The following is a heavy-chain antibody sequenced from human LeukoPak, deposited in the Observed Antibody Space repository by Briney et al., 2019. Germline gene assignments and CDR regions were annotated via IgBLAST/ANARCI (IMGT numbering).Heavy chain of an antibody. CDR2: TYYRSKWYN. V-gene: IGHV6-1*01. CDR3: ARDPRVSAGWQFDY. CDR1: GDGVSSKSAT. Sequence: SQTLSLTCAISGDGVSSKSATWNWIRQFPSRGLEWLGKTYYRSKWYNDSAVSVKSRITISPDTSKNQFSLQLNSVTPEDTAMYYCARDPRVSAGWQFDYWGQGTLVTVSS. J-gene: IGHJ4*02. D-gene: IGHD6-19*01.